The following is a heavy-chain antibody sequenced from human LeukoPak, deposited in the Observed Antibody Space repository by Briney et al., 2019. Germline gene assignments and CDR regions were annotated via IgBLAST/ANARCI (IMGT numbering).Heavy chain of an antibody. V-gene: IGHV4-34*01. Sequence: PSETLSLACAVSGVSFNDYCWSWVRQTPGRGLEWIGEINHSGYTNDSPSLKSRVTLSIDTSRKQFSLNLRSVTVADTGIYYCTRMTTGHDYWGQGTLVTVSS. CDR1: GVSFNDYC. J-gene: IGHJ4*02. D-gene: IGHD4-17*01. CDR2: INHSGYT. CDR3: TRMTTGHDY.